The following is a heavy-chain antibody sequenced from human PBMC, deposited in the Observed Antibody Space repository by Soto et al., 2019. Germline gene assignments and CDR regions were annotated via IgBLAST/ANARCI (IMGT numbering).Heavy chain of an antibody. Sequence: QVQLVQSGAEVKKPGSSVKVSCKASGGTFSSYAISWVRQAPGQGLEWMGGIIPIFGTANYAQKFQGRVTITADESPSTAYMELSSLRSEDTAVYYCARRSDSSGFVRYGMDVWGQGPTVTVSS. V-gene: IGHV1-69*12. D-gene: IGHD3-22*01. CDR2: IIPIFGTA. CDR1: GGTFSSYA. J-gene: IGHJ6*02. CDR3: ARRSDSSGFVRYGMDV.